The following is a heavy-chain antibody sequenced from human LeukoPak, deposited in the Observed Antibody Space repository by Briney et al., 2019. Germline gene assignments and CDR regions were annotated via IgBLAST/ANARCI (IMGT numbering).Heavy chain of an antibody. CDR3: ARDTGLQYYYYYMDV. CDR2: IYYSGST. Sequence: PSETLSLTCTVSGGSISSYYWSWIRQPPGKGLEWIGYIYYSGSTNYNPSLKSRVTISVDTSKNQFSLKLSSVTAADTAVYYCARDTGLQYYYYYMDVWGKGTTVTVSS. D-gene: IGHD4-11*01. V-gene: IGHV4-59*01. J-gene: IGHJ6*03. CDR1: GGSISSYY.